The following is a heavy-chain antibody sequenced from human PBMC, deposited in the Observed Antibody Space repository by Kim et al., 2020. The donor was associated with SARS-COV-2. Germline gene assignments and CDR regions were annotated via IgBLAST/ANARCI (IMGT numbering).Heavy chain of an antibody. CDR3: AKQAGYSSGWYSDY. J-gene: IGHJ4*02. V-gene: IGHV3-33*06. Sequence: SVKGRFTMSRDDSKNTLYLHLNRLRAEDTAVYYCAKQAGYSSGWYSDYWGQGTLVTVSS. D-gene: IGHD6-19*01.